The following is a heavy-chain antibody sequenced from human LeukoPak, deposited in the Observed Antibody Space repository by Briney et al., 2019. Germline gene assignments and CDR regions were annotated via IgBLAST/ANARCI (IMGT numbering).Heavy chain of an antibody. CDR2: LNPSGGST. J-gene: IGHJ6*02. V-gene: IGHV1-46*01. D-gene: IGHD3-3*01. Sequence: ASVKVSCKASGYTFTRYYMHWVRQAPGQGLEWMGILNPSGGSTSYAQKFQGRVTMTRDTSTSTVYMELSSLRSEDTAVYYCARGRRSGYPIPHYYYGMDVWGQGTTVTVSS. CDR3: ARGRRSGYPIPHYYYGMDV. CDR1: GYTFTRYY.